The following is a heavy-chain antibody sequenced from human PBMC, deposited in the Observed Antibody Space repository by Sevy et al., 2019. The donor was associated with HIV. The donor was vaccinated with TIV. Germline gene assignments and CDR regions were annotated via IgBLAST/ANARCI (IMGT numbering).Heavy chain of an antibody. V-gene: IGHV1-2*02. D-gene: IGHD3-3*01. CDR1: GYTFAAYY. CDR3: PRGKREEWLLYLDN. Sequence: GSVKVSCKTSGYTFAAYYIHWVRQAPVQGPEGQGWIYPNGRDKTYAQKFQGRVTVTMSTSINTVYMDLNRLRSDDTAVYYCPRGKREEWLLYLDNWGQGTLVFVSS. CDR2: IYPNGRDK. J-gene: IGHJ4*02.